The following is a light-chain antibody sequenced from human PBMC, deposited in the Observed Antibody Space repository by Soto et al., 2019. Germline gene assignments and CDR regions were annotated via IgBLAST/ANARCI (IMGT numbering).Light chain of an antibody. J-gene: IGLJ1*01. CDR1: NSDVGAYPY. Sequence: QSALTQPASVSGSPGQSITISCTGTNSDVGAYPYVSWYQQHPGNAPKLLIYEVADRPSGVSDRFSGSKSGNTASLTISALQAEDEAVYYCCSYAGSRTFPYVLGNGTKLTVL. V-gene: IGLV2-14*03. CDR2: EVA. CDR3: CSYAGSRTFPYV.